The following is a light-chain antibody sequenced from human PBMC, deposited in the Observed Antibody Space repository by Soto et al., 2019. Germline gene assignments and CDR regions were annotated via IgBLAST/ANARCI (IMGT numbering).Light chain of an antibody. CDR2: DAS. Sequence: EIVMTQSPATLSVSPGERATLSCRASQSVSSKLAWYQQKPGQAPRLLLYDASTRATGIPARFSGSGSGTEFTLTIRSLQSEDSAVYYCEQYSNWPPWTFGQGTKVEIK. CDR1: QSVSSK. V-gene: IGKV3-15*01. J-gene: IGKJ1*01. CDR3: EQYSNWPPWT.